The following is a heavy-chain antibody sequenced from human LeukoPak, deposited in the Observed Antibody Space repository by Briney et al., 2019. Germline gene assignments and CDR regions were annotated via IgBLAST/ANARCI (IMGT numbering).Heavy chain of an antibody. J-gene: IGHJ4*02. CDR1: GFTFDDYA. V-gene: IGHV3-23*01. D-gene: IGHD2-2*01. Sequence: GRSQRLSCAASGFTFDDYAMSWVRQAPGKGLEWVSAISGSGGSTYYADSVKGRFTISRDNSKNTLYLQMNSLRAKDTAVYYCAKVGVVVPAALYYFDYWGQGTLVTVSS. CDR3: AKVGVVVPAALYYFDY. CDR2: ISGSGGST.